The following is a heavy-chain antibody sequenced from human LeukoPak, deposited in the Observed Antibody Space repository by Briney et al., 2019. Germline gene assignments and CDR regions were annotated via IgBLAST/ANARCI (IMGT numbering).Heavy chain of an antibody. CDR1: GLTYRSYW. CDR3: ARRFTRRTVTSWFMDY. J-gene: IGHJ4*02. D-gene: IGHD4-17*01. V-gene: IGHV3-7*01. Sequence: GGSVRLPCAASGLTYRSYWLSWARHAPGKGLEGVAHINQDGREKFYVDAVKGRFNISRDNAKNSQYLQMNSLRDEDTAVYYCARRFTRRTVTSWFMDYWGQGTLVTVSS. CDR2: INQDGREK.